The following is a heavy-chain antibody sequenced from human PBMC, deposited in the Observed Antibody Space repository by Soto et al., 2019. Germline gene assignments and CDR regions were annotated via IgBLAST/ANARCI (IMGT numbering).Heavy chain of an antibody. CDR1: GVAFSSYA. D-gene: IGHD6-19*01. CDR2: IIPIFGTA. Sequence: ASLKVYCKAAGVAFSSYAISWGRQATGQGLEWMGGIIPIFGTANYAQKFQGRVTITADESTSAAYMELSSLRSEDTAVYYCAIGYVGYSRGQTFNWFDPWGQGTLVTVSS. V-gene: IGHV1-69*13. J-gene: IGHJ5*02. CDR3: AIGYVGYSRGQTFNWFDP.